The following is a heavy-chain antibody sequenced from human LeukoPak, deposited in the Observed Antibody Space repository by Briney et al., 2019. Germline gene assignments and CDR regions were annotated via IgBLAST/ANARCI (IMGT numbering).Heavy chain of an antibody. D-gene: IGHD6-13*01. J-gene: IGHJ4*02. CDR1: GFTFSSYS. Sequence: PGGSLRLSCAASGFTFSSYSMNWVRQAPGKGLEWVSYISSSSSTIYYADSVKGRFTISRDNAKNSLYLQMNSLKTEDTAVYYCTTDLFRYSSSWYVWGQGTLVTVSS. CDR2: ISSSSSTI. CDR3: TTDLFRYSSSWYV. V-gene: IGHV3-48*04.